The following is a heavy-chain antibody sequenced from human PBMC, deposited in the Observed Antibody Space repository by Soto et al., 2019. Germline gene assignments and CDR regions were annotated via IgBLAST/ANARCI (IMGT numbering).Heavy chain of an antibody. CDR2: ISYDGSNK. D-gene: IGHD6-19*01. Sequence: SLRLSCAASGFTFSSYAMHWVRQAPGKGLEWVAVISYDGSNKYYADSVKGRFTISRDNSKNTLYLQMNSLRAEDTAVYYCARGGYSSGDYYYYGMDVWGQGTTVTVSS. CDR3: ARGGYSSGDYYYYGMDV. CDR1: GFTFSSYA. J-gene: IGHJ6*02. V-gene: IGHV3-30-3*01.